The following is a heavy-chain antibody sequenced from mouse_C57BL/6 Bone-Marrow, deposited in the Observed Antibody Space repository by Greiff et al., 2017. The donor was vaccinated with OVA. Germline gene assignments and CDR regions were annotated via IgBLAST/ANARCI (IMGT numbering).Heavy chain of an antibody. J-gene: IGHJ1*03. Sequence: VQPKQSGAELVRPGASVKLSCTASGFNIKDDYMHWVKQRPEQGLEWIGWIDPENGDTEYASKFQGKATITADTSSNTAYLQLSSLTSEDTAVYYCTHYYGSRWYFDVWGTGTTVTVSS. CDR1: GFNIKDDY. CDR2: IDPENGDT. V-gene: IGHV14-4*01. CDR3: THYYGSRWYFDV. D-gene: IGHD1-1*01.